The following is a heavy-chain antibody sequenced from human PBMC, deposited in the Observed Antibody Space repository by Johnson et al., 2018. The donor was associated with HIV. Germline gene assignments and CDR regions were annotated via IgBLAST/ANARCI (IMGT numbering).Heavy chain of an antibody. V-gene: IGHV3-13*01. CDR1: GFTLSSYD. J-gene: IGHJ3*02. D-gene: IGHD7-27*01. Sequence: MQLVEPGGGLVQPGGSLRLSCAASGFTLSSYDMHWVRQVTGKGLEWVSSIGTTGDTYYPGSVKGRFTISRDNAKNYLYRQLNSLRAGETAVYYCVRDAGPEGFHPWGAFDIWGQGTMVTVSS. CDR2: IGTTGDT. CDR3: VRDAGPEGFHPWGAFDI.